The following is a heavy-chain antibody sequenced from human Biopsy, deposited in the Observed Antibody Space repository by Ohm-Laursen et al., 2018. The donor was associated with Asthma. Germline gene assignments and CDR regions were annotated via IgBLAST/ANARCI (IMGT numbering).Heavy chain of an antibody. V-gene: IGHV4-30-4*01. CDR3: ARAQDYYDSRGYYRSFDY. CDR1: GASINSGDSY. D-gene: IGHD3-22*01. Sequence: SQTLSLTCTVSGASINSGDSYWSWIRQPPGNGLEWIGDIYHSGTTDYNPSLMSRVTISVDRSKNQFSLKLSSVTAADTAVYYCARAQDYYDSRGYYRSFDYWGQGTLVTVSS. CDR2: IYHSGTT. J-gene: IGHJ4*02.